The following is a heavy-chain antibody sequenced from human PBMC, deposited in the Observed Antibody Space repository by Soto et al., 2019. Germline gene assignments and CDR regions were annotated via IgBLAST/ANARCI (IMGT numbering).Heavy chain of an antibody. CDR1: GGSISTYY. D-gene: IGHD3-10*01. CDR2: IYASGAT. J-gene: IGHJ4*02. V-gene: IGHV4-59*01. Sequence: SETLSLTCTVSGGSISTYYWSWIRQPPGGTLEWIGYIYASGATTYNPSLESRVTMSVDMPNNEFSLELTPLTAADTAVYYCARSHSFDGSIYHYYFDFWGQGTLVTVSS. CDR3: ARSHSFDGSIYHYYFDF.